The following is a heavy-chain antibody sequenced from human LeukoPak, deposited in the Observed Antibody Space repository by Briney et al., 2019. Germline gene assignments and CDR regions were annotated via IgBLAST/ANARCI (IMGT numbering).Heavy chain of an antibody. J-gene: IGHJ4*02. CDR2: INHSGGT. CDR1: GGSFSGYY. V-gene: IGHV4-34*01. CDR3: ARGIAVAGTPLDY. Sequence: SETLSLTCAVYGGSFSGYYWSWIRQPPGKGLEWIGEINHSGGTNYNPSLKSRVTISVDTSKNQFSLKLSSVTAADTAVYYCARGIAVAGTPLDYWGQGTLVTVSS. D-gene: IGHD6-19*01.